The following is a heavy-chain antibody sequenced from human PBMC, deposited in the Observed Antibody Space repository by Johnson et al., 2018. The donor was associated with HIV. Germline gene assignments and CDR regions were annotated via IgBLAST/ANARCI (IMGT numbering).Heavy chain of an antibody. Sequence: QVQLVESGGGVVQPGRSLRLSCAASGFRFSTYALHWVRQTPGKGLEWVALISDDGNNKYYADSVKGRFTISRDNSKNTLYLQMNSLRAEDTAVYYCAKDRGAARAFDAFDIWGQGTMVTVSS. CDR2: ISDDGNNK. V-gene: IGHV3-30-3*01. CDR1: GFRFSTYA. J-gene: IGHJ3*02. CDR3: AKDRGAARAFDAFDI. D-gene: IGHD6-6*01.